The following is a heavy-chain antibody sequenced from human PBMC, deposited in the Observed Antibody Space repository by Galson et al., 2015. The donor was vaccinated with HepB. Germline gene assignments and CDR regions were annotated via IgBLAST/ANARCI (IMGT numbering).Heavy chain of an antibody. CDR1: GFTFSSYA. CDR2: ISSNGGST. D-gene: IGHD6-19*01. Sequence: SLRLSCAASGFTFSSYAMHWVRQAPGKGLEYVSAISSNGGSTYYANSVKGRFTISRDNSKNTLYLQMGSLRAEDMAVYYCARERYSSGWYKNAFDIWGQGTMVTVSS. CDR3: ARERYSSGWYKNAFDI. V-gene: IGHV3-64*01. J-gene: IGHJ3*02.